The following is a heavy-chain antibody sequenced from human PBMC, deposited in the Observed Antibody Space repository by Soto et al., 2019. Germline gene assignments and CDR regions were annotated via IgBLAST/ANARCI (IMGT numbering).Heavy chain of an antibody. V-gene: IGHV3-23*01. CDR2: FSGGGGST. Sequence: PGGSLRLYCAASGFSFAGYAVAWGRQAPGKGLEWVSTFSGGGGSTYYADSVKGRSTISRDNSGNTVYLQMNSLNAGDTALYYSAKTESFNGYYNAFDPWGQGTRVTSPQ. CDR3: AKTESFNGYYNAFDP. CDR1: GFSFAGYA. D-gene: IGHD3-9*01. J-gene: IGHJ5*02.